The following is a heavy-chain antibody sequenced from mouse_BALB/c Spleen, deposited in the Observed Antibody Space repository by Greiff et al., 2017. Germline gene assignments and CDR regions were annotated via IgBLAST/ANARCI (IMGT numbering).Heavy chain of an antibody. CDR1: GFTFSSYA. Sequence: EVHLVESGGGLVKPGGSLKLSCAASGFTFSSYAMSWVRQTPEKRLEWVASISSGGSTYYPDSVKGRFTISRDNARNILYLQMSSLRSEDTAMYYCAREMEGYYAMDYWGQGTSVTVSS. CDR3: AREMEGYYAMDY. D-gene: IGHD2-3*01. J-gene: IGHJ4*01. CDR2: ISSGGST. V-gene: IGHV5-6-5*01.